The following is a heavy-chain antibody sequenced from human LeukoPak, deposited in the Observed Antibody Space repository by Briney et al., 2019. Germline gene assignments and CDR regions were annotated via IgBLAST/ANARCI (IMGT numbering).Heavy chain of an antibody. Sequence: GSLRLSCAASGFTFSSYSMNWVRQAPGKGLEWVSSISSSSSYIYYADSVKGRFTISRDNAKNSLYLQMNSLRAEDTAVYYCARDARVLAVAGTDYWGQGTLVTVSS. V-gene: IGHV3-21*01. CDR3: ARDARVLAVAGTDY. D-gene: IGHD6-19*01. CDR1: GFTFSSYS. CDR2: ISSSSSYI. J-gene: IGHJ4*02.